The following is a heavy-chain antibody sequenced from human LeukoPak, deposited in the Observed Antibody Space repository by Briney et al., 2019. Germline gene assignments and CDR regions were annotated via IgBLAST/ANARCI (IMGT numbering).Heavy chain of an antibody. CDR3: ARGGREFGYDSSGDDY. CDR1: GGSFSGYY. D-gene: IGHD3-22*01. V-gene: IGHV4-34*01. CDR2: INHSGST. Sequence: SETLSLTCAVYGGSFSGYYWSWIRQPPGKGLEWIGEINHSGSTNYNPSLKSRVTISVDASKNQFSLKLSSVTAADTAVYYCARGGREFGYDSSGDDYWGQGTLVTVSS. J-gene: IGHJ4*02.